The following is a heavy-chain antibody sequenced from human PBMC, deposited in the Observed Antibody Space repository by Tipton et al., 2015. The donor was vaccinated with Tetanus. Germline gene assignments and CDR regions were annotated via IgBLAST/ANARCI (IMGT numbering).Heavy chain of an antibody. CDR3: ARDYRAKGGWFDP. CDR2: IYSGGST. Sequence: QLVQSGGGLIQPGGSLRLSCAASGFTVSSNYMSWVRQAPGKGLEWVPVIYSGGSTYYADSVKGRFTISRDNSKNTLYLQMNSLRAEDTAVYYCARDYRAKGGWFDPWGQGTLVTVSS. CDR1: GFTVSSNY. J-gene: IGHJ5*02. V-gene: IGHV3-53*01. D-gene: IGHD3-16*02.